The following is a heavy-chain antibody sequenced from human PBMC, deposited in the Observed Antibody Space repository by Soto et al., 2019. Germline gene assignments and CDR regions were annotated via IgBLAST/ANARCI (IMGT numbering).Heavy chain of an antibody. CDR3: ARLHRRLGYCS. D-gene: IGHD2-15*01. J-gene: IGHJ4*02. V-gene: IGHV4-39*01. Sequence: SETLSLTCTVSGGSISSSSYYWGWIRQPPGKGLEWIGSIYYSGSTYYNPSLKSRVTISVDTSKNQFSLKLSSVTAADTAVYYCARLHRRLGYCSWGQGTLVTVSS. CDR1: GGSISSSSYY. CDR2: IYYSGST.